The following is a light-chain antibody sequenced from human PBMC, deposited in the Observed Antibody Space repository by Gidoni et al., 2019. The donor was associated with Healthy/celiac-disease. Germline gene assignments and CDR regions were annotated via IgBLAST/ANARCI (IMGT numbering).Light chain of an antibody. CDR3: SSYTSSSTLGV. Sequence: QSALTQPASASGPPGQSITISCTGTSSDVGGYNYVSWYQQHPGKAPKLMIYEVSNRPSGVSNRFSGSKSGNTASLTISGLQAEDEADYYCSSYTSSSTLGVFGGGTKLTVL. V-gene: IGLV2-14*01. CDR2: EVS. CDR1: SSDVGGYNY. J-gene: IGLJ2*01.